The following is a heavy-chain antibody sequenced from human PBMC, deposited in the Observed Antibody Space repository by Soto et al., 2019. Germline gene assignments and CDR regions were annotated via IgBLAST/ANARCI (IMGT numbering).Heavy chain of an antibody. J-gene: IGHJ6*03. CDR3: ARGAGDSDTSYYYMDV. V-gene: IGHV4-59*01. Sequence: SETLSLTCTVSGGSISTYYWNWIRQTPGKGLEWIGYIFYSGSTNKNPSLTSRITMSVDTSKNQFSLNLRSVTAADAATYHCARGAGDSDTSYYYMDVWGKGTTVTVSS. D-gene: IGHD3-22*01. CDR2: IFYSGST. CDR1: GGSISTYY.